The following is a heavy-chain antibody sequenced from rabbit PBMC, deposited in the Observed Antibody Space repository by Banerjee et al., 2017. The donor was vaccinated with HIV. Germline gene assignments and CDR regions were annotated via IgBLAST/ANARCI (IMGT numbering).Heavy chain of an antibody. D-gene: IGHD2-1*01. CDR2: IYAGSGSA. CDR1: GFTISSSYY. Sequence: QEQLEESGGGLVQPEGSLALTCKASGFTISSSYYMCWVRQAPGKGLEWIGCIYAGSGSAYYASWAKGRFTISKTSSTTVTLQMTSLTAADTATYFCARNDYGDYAYYFNLWGPGTLVTVS. J-gene: IGHJ4*01. V-gene: IGHV1S45*01. CDR3: ARNDYGDYAYYFNL.